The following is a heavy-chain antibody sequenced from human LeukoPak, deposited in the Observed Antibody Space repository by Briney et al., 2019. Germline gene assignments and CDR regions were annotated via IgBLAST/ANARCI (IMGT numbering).Heavy chain of an antibody. CDR3: ARVVAVAGTLSNAFDI. D-gene: IGHD6-19*01. V-gene: IGHV3-53*01. Sequence: PGGSLRLSCAASGFTVSSNYMSWVRQAPGKGLEWVSVIYSGGSTYYADSVKGRFTISRDNSKNTLYLQMNSLRAEDTAVYYCARVVAVAGTLSNAFDIWGQGTMVTVSS. CDR1: GFTVSSNY. CDR2: IYSGGST. J-gene: IGHJ3*02.